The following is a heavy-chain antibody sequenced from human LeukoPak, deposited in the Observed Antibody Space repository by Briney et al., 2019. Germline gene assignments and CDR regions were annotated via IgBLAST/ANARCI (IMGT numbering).Heavy chain of an antibody. V-gene: IGHV4-4*07. CDR3: AREVVTYSGYAQLFDY. CDR1: GGSISSYY. J-gene: IGHJ4*02. CDR2: IYTSGST. Sequence: ASETLSLTCTVSGGSISSYYWSWIRQPAGKGLEWIGRIYTSGSTNYNPSLKSRVTMSVDTSKNQFSLKLSSVTAADTAVYYCAREVVTYSGYAQLFDYWGQGTLVTVSS. D-gene: IGHD5-12*01.